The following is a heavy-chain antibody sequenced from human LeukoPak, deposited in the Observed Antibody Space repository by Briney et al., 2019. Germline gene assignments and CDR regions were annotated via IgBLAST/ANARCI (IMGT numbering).Heavy chain of an antibody. D-gene: IGHD1-26*01. V-gene: IGHV4-39*01. J-gene: IGHJ4*02. CDR3: AKILSGGSYRIDY. CDR1: GGSISSSSYY. Sequence: SETLSLTCTVSGGSISSSSYYWGWIRQPPGKGLEWIGSIYYSGSTYYNPSLKSRVTISVDTSKTQFSLKLSSVTAADTAVYYCAKILSGGSYRIDYWGQGTLVTVSS. CDR2: IYYSGST.